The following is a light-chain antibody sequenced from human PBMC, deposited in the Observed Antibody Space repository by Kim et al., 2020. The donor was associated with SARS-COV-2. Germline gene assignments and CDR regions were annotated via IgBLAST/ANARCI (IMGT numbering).Light chain of an antibody. V-gene: IGLV3-10*01. CDR1: ALPKDF. CDR2: EDT. J-gene: IGLJ2*01. CDR3: YSTDSSRNAV. Sequence: PGKTARSICSGDALPKDFADCYQQKTGQAPVLLIYEDTNRPSGIPKRFSGSTSGTMANLTVSGAQVENEADDYCYSTDSSRNAVFGGGTQLTVL.